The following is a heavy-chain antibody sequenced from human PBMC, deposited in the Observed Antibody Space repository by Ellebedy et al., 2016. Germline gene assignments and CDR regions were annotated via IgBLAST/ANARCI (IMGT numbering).Heavy chain of an antibody. CDR2: IYYSGST. CDR3: ARLGAGFDF. D-gene: IGHD3-16*01. J-gene: IGHJ5*01. Sequence: SETLSLXCTVSGGPISSYYWSWIRQPPGKGLEWIGYIYYSGSTNYNPSLKSRVTISVDTSKNQFSLKLSSVTAADTAVYYCARLGAGFDFWGQGTLVTVSS. V-gene: IGHV4-59*08. CDR1: GGPISSYY.